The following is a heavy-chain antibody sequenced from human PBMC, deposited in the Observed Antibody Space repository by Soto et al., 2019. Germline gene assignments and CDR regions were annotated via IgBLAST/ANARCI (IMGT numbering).Heavy chain of an antibody. Sequence: ASVKVFCKVSGYTLTELSMHWLRQAPGKGLEWMGGFDPEDGETIYAQKFQGRVTMTEDTSTDTAYMELSSLRSEDTAVYYCATRAVGDITMIVVVAGAFDIWGQGTMVTVSS. CDR3: ATRAVGDITMIVVVAGAFDI. V-gene: IGHV1-24*01. CDR2: FDPEDGET. D-gene: IGHD3-22*01. CDR1: GYTLTELS. J-gene: IGHJ3*02.